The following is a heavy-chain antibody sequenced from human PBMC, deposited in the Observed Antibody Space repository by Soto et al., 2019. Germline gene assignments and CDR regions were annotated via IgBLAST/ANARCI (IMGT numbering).Heavy chain of an antibody. D-gene: IGHD2-15*01. V-gene: IGHV1-3*01. CDR3: ATNHCSGGSCYPPVGF. CDR2: INAGNGNI. J-gene: IGHJ4*02. CDR1: GYTFTNYA. Sequence: QVQLVQSGAEVKKPGASVKVSCKASGYTFTNYAMHWVRQAPGQRLEWMGWINAGNGNIKYSQKFQGRVTFTRDTSASTAYMELSSLRSEDTAVYYCATNHCSGGSCYPPVGFWGQGTLVTVSS.